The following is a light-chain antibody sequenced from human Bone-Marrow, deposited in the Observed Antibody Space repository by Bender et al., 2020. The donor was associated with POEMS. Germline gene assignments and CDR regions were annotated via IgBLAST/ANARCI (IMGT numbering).Light chain of an antibody. J-gene: IGLJ2*01. CDR3: CSYAGRIALGVL. Sequence: QSALTQPASVSESPGQSITISCTGTSSDVGSYDVVSWYQQHPGKAPLLILFDLSNRPPGVSNRFSGSKSGNTATLTISGLQAEDEADYYCCSYAGRIALGVLFGGGTKLTVL. V-gene: IGLV2-23*02. CDR1: SSDVGSYDV. CDR2: DLS.